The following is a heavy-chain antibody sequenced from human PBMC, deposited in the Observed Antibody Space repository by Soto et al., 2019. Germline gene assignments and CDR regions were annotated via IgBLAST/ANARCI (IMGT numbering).Heavy chain of an antibody. CDR2: LYYSGST. D-gene: IGHD1-20*01. CDR1: GGSISSGDDF. CDR3: ARDRAKWKDYYYYGMDV. Sequence: SETLSLTCTVSGGSISSGDDFWTWIRQPPGKGLEWIGNLYYSGSTYYNPSLKSRLTMSVDTSKNQFSLKLSSVTAADTAVYYCARDRAKWKDYYYYGMDVWGQGTTVTVSS. V-gene: IGHV4-30-4*01. J-gene: IGHJ6*02.